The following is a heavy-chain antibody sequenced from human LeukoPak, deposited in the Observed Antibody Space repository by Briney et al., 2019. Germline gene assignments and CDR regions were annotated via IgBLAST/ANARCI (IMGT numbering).Heavy chain of an antibody. V-gene: IGHV3-9*03. CDR1: GFTFDDYA. CDR2: ISWNSGSI. D-gene: IGHD2-2*01. Sequence: PGGSLRLSCAASGFTFDDYAMHWVRQAPGKGLEWVSGISWNSGSIGYADSVKGRFTISRDNAKNSLYLQMNSLRAEDMALYYCAKAVSSSTSCYRCDAFDIWGQGTMVTVSS. CDR3: AKAVSSSTSCYRCDAFDI. J-gene: IGHJ3*02.